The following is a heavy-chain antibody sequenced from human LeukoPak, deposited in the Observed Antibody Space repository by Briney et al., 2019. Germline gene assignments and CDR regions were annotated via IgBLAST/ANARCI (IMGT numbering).Heavy chain of an antibody. J-gene: IGHJ2*01. V-gene: IGHV4-34*01. CDR1: GGSIRNYY. Sequence: PSETLSLTCTVSGGSIRNYYWSWIRQPAGKGLEWIGEINHSGSTNYNPSLKSRVTISVDTSKNQFSLKLSSVTAADTAVYYCARGRRDYGGILGGSKGIKRYWYFDLWGRGTLVTVSS. CDR3: ARGRRDYGGILGGSKGIKRYWYFDL. CDR2: INHSGST. D-gene: IGHD4-23*01.